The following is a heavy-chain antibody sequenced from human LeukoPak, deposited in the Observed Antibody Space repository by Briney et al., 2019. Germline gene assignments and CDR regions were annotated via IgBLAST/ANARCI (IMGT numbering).Heavy chain of an antibody. Sequence: GESLKISCKGSGDSFTNYWIGWVRQMSGKGLEWMGIIYPGDSDTRYSPSFQGQVTISADKPIGTAYLQWSSLKASDTAMYYCARCPVAAAGPLGYYFDYWGQGTLVTVSS. CDR2: IYPGDSDT. J-gene: IGHJ4*02. CDR3: ARCPVAAAGPLGYYFDY. D-gene: IGHD6-13*01. V-gene: IGHV5-51*01. CDR1: GDSFTNYW.